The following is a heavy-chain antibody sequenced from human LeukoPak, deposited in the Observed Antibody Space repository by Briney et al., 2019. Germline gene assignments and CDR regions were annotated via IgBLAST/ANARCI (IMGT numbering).Heavy chain of an antibody. CDR1: GVSISSSNYY. J-gene: IGHJ5*02. CDR3: ARSTVTSFAWFDP. D-gene: IGHD4-11*01. CDR2: IFYTGVT. Sequence: SETLSLTCTVSGVSISSSNYYCGWIRQSPGKGLEWIGSIFYTGVTYYNPSLKSRLTISVDTSKNHFSLKLRSVTAADTAVYYCARSTVTSFAWFDPWGQGTLVTVSS. V-gene: IGHV4-39*02.